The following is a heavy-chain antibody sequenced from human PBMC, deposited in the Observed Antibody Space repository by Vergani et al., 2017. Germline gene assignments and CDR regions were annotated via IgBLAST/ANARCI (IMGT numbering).Heavy chain of an antibody. CDR1: GASIRSSNYY. V-gene: IGHV4-39*01. D-gene: IGHD6-19*01. CDR3: ARHSTVEWLVKLGWIDP. J-gene: IGHJ5*02. Sequence: QLQLQESGPGLVKPSATLSLTCSVSGASIRSSNYYWGWIRQPPGKGVERIASIYYSGSTYYNPSLKSRVTISVDTSKNQFSLKLSSVTAADTAVYFCARHSTVEWLVKLGWIDPWGQGILVTVSS. CDR2: IYYSGST.